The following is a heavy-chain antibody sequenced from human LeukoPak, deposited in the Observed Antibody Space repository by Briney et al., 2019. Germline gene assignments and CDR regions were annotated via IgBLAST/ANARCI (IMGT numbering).Heavy chain of an antibody. Sequence: SSETLSLTCTVSGGSISSGDGYWSWIRQPRGKGLEWIGNILYSGNTDYNPSLKARLTISVDTSKNQFSLKLSSVTAADTAVYYCARGEDVDIVAGPMGWSLNFDYWGQGTLVTVSS. J-gene: IGHJ4*02. CDR3: ARGEDVDIVAGPMGWSLNFDY. CDR1: GGSISSGDGY. V-gene: IGHV4-30-4*01. CDR2: ILYSGNT. D-gene: IGHD5-12*01.